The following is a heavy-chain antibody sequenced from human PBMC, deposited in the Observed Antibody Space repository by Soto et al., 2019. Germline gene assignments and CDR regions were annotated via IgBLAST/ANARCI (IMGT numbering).Heavy chain of an antibody. CDR2: LNQGGSKK. J-gene: IGHJ4*02. V-gene: IGHV3-7*01. CDR3: AGGEY. Sequence: EMQLVESGGGLVQPGGSLRLSCVASGFTFSIHWMNWVRQAPGKGLEWVANLNQGGSKKYYVDSVKGRFTISRENAKNSLYLQMNGLRAEDTAVDYWAGGEYLGQGTLLTVSS. CDR1: GFTFSIHW.